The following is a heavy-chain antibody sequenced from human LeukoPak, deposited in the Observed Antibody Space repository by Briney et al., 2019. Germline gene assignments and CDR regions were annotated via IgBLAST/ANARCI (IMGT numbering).Heavy chain of an antibody. CDR3: ARLYGSVYYYYMDV. Sequence: PSETLSLTCTVSGGSLTLYYWSWIRQPAGKGLEWIGRIYTSGSTNYNPSLKSRVNMSVDTSKNQFSLNLRSVTAADTAVYYCARLYGSVYYYYMDVWGKGTTVTVSS. CDR1: GGSLTLYY. CDR2: IYTSGST. D-gene: IGHD3-10*01. J-gene: IGHJ6*03. V-gene: IGHV4-4*07.